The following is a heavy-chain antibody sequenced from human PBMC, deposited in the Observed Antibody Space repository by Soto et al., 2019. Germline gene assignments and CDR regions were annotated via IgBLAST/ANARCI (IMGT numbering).Heavy chain of an antibody. V-gene: IGHV3-23*04. CDR1: GLTFILYA. CDR2: ISGSGDDT. CDR3: AKVDRYSSGWSSSAPEYYYYSMDV. D-gene: IGHD6-19*01. J-gene: IGHJ6*02. Sequence: EVQLVESGGGLVQPGVSLRLSCAASGLTFILYALSWVRQTPGKGLDWVSAISGSGDDTYYTDSVNGRFTSSRDNAKNTLYLQMSSQRAEDTAIYYCAKVDRYSSGWSSSAPEYYYYSMDVWGHGTTVTVSS.